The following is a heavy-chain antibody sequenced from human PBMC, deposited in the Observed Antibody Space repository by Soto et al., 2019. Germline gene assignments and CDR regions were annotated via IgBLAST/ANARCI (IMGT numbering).Heavy chain of an antibody. Sequence: QAQLVESGGGVVQPGRSLRLSCAAAGFTFSSYGMHWVRQAPGKGLEWVAVISYDGSNKYYADSVKGRFTISRDNSKNTLYLQMDSLTAGDTAVYYCAKDGFVGYGMDAWGQGTKVTVSS. D-gene: IGHD1-26*01. CDR2: ISYDGSNK. V-gene: IGHV3-30*18. J-gene: IGHJ6*02. CDR1: GFTFSSYG. CDR3: AKDGFVGYGMDA.